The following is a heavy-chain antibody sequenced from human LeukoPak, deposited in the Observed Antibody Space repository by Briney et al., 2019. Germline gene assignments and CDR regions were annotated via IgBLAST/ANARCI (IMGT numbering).Heavy chain of an antibody. J-gene: IGHJ6*02. D-gene: IGHD1-26*01. V-gene: IGHV3-11*04. CDR2: IGSSGGSI. CDR3: ARDSGPLVGATTGYYYGMDV. Sequence: GGSLRLSCAASGFTFNDYYMSWIRQAPGKGLEWISYIGSSGGSINYADSVKGRFTISRDNAKNSLSLQMNSLRAEDTAVYYCARDSGPLVGATTGYYYGMDVWGQGTTVTVSS. CDR1: GFTFNDYY.